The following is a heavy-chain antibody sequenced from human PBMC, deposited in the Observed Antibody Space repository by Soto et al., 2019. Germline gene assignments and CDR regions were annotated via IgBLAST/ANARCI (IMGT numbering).Heavy chain of an antibody. CDR3: ARAGRGWYYFDY. CDR2: IYYSGST. Sequence: SETLSLTCTVSGGSVSSGSYYWSWIRQPPGKGLEWIGYIYYSGSTNYNPSLKSRVTISVDTSKNQFSLKLSSVTAADTAVYYCARAGRGWYYFDYWGQGTLVTVSS. CDR1: GGSVSSGSYY. V-gene: IGHV4-61*01. D-gene: IGHD6-19*01. J-gene: IGHJ4*02.